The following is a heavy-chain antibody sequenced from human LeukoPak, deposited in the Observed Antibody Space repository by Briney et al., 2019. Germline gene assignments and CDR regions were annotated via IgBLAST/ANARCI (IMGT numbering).Heavy chain of an antibody. CDR3: AKDGPSRWLQLPNDPLDY. J-gene: IGHJ4*02. CDR1: GFTFSSYA. CDR2: ISGSGGST. D-gene: IGHD5-24*01. V-gene: IGHV3-23*01. Sequence: PGGSLRLSCAASGFTFSSYAMSWVRQAPGKGLEWVSAISGSGGSTYYADSVKGRFTISRDNSKNTLYLQMNSLRAEDTAVYYFAKDGPSRWLQLPNDPLDYWGQGTLVTVSS.